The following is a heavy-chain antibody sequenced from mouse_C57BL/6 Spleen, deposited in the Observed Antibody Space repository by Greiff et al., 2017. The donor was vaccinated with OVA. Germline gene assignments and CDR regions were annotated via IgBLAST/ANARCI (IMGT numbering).Heavy chain of an antibody. V-gene: IGHV1-61*01. CDR1: GYTFTSYW. J-gene: IGHJ1*03. CDR3: AREGTVRYFDV. CDR2: IYPSDSET. D-gene: IGHD1-1*01. Sequence: QVQLQQPGAELVRPGSSVKLSCKASGYTFTSYWMDWVKQRPGQGLDWIGNIYPSDSETHYNQKFTDKATLTVDKTSSTASKQLSSLTSEDSAVDDCAREGTVRYFDVWGTGTTVTVSS.